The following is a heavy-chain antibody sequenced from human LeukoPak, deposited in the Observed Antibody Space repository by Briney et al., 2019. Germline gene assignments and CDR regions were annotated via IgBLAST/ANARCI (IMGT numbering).Heavy chain of an antibody. D-gene: IGHD3-22*01. J-gene: IGHJ4*02. CDR3: ARHYYDSSGYYYFDY. Sequence: PSETLSLTCTVSGGSISGYYWSWIRQPPGKGLEYIGYIYYSGSTDYNPSLKSRITITVDTSKNQFSFKLSSVTAADTAVYYCARHYYDSSGYYYFDYWGQGTLVTVSS. CDR2: IYYSGST. CDR1: GGSISGYY. V-gene: IGHV4-59*08.